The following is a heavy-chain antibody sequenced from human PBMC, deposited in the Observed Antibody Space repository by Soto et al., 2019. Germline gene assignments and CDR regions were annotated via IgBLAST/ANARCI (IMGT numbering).Heavy chain of an antibody. Sequence: QVQLQQWGAGLLTPSETLSLTCAVSGGSFSGYFWSWIRQPPGKGLEWIGEITHTGGTNYNPPLKSRVTISIDTSKNQFSLKVTSVTAADTGVYYCARGSSASSWYLQHWGQGTPVIVSS. V-gene: IGHV4-34*01. J-gene: IGHJ1*01. CDR2: ITHTGGT. CDR3: ARGSSASSWYLQH. CDR1: GGSFSGYF. D-gene: IGHD6-13*01.